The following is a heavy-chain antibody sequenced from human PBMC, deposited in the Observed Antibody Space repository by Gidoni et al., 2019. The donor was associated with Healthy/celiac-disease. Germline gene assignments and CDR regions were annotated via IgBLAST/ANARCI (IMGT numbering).Heavy chain of an antibody. CDR1: GGPIDSYY. CDR3: ARLRTHYDILTCYYGAPDAFDI. D-gene: IGHD3-9*01. CDR2: IYYRGST. V-gene: IGHV4-59*01. J-gene: IGHJ3*02. Sequence: QVQLQESGPGPVKPSETLSLTGTVPGGPIDSYYRSWIRQPPGKGLEWIGYIYYRGSTNYNPSLKRRVTISVDTSKTQCSLKLSSGTAAYTAVYYCARLRTHYDILTCYYGAPDAFDIWCQGTMVTVSS.